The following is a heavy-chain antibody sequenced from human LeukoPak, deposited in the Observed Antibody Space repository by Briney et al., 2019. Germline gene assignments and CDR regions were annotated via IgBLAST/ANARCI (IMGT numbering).Heavy chain of an antibody. V-gene: IGHV3-30-3*01. D-gene: IGHD2-2*01. CDR3: ARGQLLLEGYFYYMDV. CDR2: VSDDGNKK. Sequence: PGRSLRLSCAASGFTFSSYPMHWVRQAPGKGLEWVAVVSDDGNKKFDADFVKGRFTISRDNSKNTLYLKMNSLRGEDTAVYYCARGQLLLEGYFYYMDVWGEGTTVAVSS. CDR1: GFTFSSYP. J-gene: IGHJ6*03.